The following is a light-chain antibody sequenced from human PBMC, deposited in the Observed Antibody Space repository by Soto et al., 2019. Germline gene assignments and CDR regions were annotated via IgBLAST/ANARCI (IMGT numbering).Light chain of an antibody. CDR2: VAS. CDR1: QGISNY. V-gene: IGKV1-27*01. Sequence: DIQMTQSPSSLSASVGDRVTITCRASQGISNYLAWYQQQPGKVPKLLIYVASTLQSGVPSRFSGSGSVTDFTLAISSLQPEDVATYYWQKYHSAPWTFGQGTKVEIK. J-gene: IGKJ1*01. CDR3: QKYHSAPWT.